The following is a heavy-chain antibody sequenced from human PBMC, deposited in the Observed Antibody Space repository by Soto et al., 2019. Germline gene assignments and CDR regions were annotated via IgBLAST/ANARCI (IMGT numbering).Heavy chain of an antibody. CDR3: ASSPVTGIYYAMDV. CDR1: GGSISSGGYY. V-gene: IGHV4-31*03. D-gene: IGHD6-19*01. CDR2: INYTGST. Sequence: PSETLSLTCTVSGGSISSGGYYWSWIRQHPGKGLEWIGNINYTGSTHYDPSLKSRITISLDTSKNQISLKLSSVTAADTAVYYCASSPVTGIYYAMDVWGQGTTVTVSS. J-gene: IGHJ6*02.